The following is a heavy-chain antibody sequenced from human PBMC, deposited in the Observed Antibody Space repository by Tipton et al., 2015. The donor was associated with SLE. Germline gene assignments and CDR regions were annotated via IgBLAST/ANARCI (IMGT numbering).Heavy chain of an antibody. CDR3: ARGDSYYDILTGAFDI. J-gene: IGHJ3*02. CDR1: GFTFSSYW. D-gene: IGHD3-9*01. CDR2: IKQDGSEK. V-gene: IGHV3-7*01. Sequence: SLRLSCAASGFTFSSYWMSWVRQAPGKGLEWVANIKQDGSEKYYVDSVKGRFTISRDNAKNSLYLQMNSLRAEDTAVYYCARGDSYYDILTGAFDIWGQGTMVTVSS.